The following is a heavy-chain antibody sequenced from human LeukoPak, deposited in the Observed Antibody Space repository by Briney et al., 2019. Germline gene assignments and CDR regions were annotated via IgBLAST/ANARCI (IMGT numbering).Heavy chain of an antibody. CDR3: ARDHYDSSGPADY. V-gene: IGHV1-2*02. J-gene: IGHJ4*02. CDR2: INPNSGGT. D-gene: IGHD3-22*01. CDR1: GYTFTGYY. Sequence: ASVKVSCKASGYTFTGYYMHWVRQAPGQGLEWMGWINPNSGGTNYAQKFQGRVTMTRDTSISTAYMELSRLRSDDTAVYYCARDHYDSSGPADYWGQGTLVTVCS.